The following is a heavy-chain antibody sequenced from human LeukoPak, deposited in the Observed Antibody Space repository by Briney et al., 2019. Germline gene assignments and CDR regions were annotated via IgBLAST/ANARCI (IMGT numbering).Heavy chain of an antibody. CDR2: ISSDGTIK. J-gene: IGHJ3*02. CDR3: ARDILPSGSRAFDI. V-gene: IGHV3-33*01. D-gene: IGHD3-10*01. CDR1: GCTLSDYA. Sequence: PWGSLRLSCAVSGCTLSDYASHWVRQAPGKGLEWVPIISSDGTIKYADSVKGRFTVSRDSSKNTVYLQMNSLRAEDTAVYYCARDILPSGSRAFDIWGQGTMVTVSS.